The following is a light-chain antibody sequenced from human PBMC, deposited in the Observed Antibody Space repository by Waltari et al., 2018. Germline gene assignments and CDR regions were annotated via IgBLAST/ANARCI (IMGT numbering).Light chain of an antibody. CDR3: CSFAAGYAVA. Sequence: QSALTQPRSVSGSPGQSVTISCTGVNRGLAYDFVSCSHQHPGKAPTLLIFDVNKRPLGVPDRFSGSKSGHTASLTISGLQTEDEADYYCCSFAAGYAVAFGGGTKVTV. J-gene: IGLJ2*01. CDR2: DVN. V-gene: IGLV2-11*01. CDR1: NRGLAYDF.